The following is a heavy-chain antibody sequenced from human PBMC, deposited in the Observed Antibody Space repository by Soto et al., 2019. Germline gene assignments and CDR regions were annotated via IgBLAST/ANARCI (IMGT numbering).Heavy chain of an antibody. CDR1: GGSISSYY. CDR3: ARGIRGTFDY. J-gene: IGHJ4*02. Sequence: SGTLSLTCTVSGGSISSYYWSWIRQPPGKGLEWIGYIYYSGSTNYNPSLKSRVTISVDTSKNQFSLKLSSVTAADTAVYYCARGIRGTFDYWGQRTPVTVSS. D-gene: IGHD1-1*01. V-gene: IGHV4-59*01. CDR2: IYYSGST.